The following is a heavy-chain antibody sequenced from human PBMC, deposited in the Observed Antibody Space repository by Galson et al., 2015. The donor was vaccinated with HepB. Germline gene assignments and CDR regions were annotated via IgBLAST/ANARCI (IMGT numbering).Heavy chain of an antibody. D-gene: IGHD3-3*01. CDR3: AKDKNDSWSEYYFDY. V-gene: IGHV3-23*01. Sequence: SVRLSCAASGFTFSSYAMSWVRQAPGKGLEWVSGISGSGSSAHYPDSVKGRFTISRDNSRNTLYLQMNSLRAEDTAVYYCAKDKNDSWSEYYFDYWGQGILVTVSS. CDR1: GFTFSSYA. CDR2: ISGSGSSA. J-gene: IGHJ4*02.